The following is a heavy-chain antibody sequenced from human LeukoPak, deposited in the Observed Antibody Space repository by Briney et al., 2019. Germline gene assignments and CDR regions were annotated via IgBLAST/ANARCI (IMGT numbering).Heavy chain of an antibody. Sequence: GGSLRLSCAASGFTFSTFAMDWVRQAPGEGLEWVSYLSSSSSVIYHADSVTGRFTISRDNSKNSLYLRMSSLRTEETAISYCVRDGSAGGNFDYWGQGTLVSVSS. CDR1: GFTFSTFA. D-gene: IGHD4-23*01. J-gene: IGHJ4*02. CDR2: LSSSSSVI. CDR3: VRDGSAGGNFDY. V-gene: IGHV3-48*01.